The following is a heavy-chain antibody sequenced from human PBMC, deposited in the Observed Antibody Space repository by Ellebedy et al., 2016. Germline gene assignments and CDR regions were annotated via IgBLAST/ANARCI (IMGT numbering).Heavy chain of an antibody. D-gene: IGHD4-23*01. V-gene: IGHV4-61*01. Sequence: SETLSLTXTVSGGSISSGSYYWSWIRQPLGKGLEWIGYIYYSGSTNYNPSLKSRVTISVDTSKNQFSLKLSSVTAADTAVYYCARVPVVTPYYFDYWGQGTLVTVSS. J-gene: IGHJ4*02. CDR2: IYYSGST. CDR1: GGSISSGSYY. CDR3: ARVPVVTPYYFDY.